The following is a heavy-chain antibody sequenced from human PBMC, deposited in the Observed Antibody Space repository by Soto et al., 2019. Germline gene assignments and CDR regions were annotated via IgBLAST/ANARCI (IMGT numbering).Heavy chain of an antibody. CDR3: ARELREGKSGSYNFDY. CDR2: INPNSGGT. V-gene: IGHV1-2*04. J-gene: IGHJ4*02. Sequence: QVQLVQSGAEVKKPGASVKVSCKASGYTFTGYYMHWVRQAPGQGLEWMGWINPNSGGTNYAQKFQGWVTMTRDTSISTAYLELSRLRSDDTAVYYCARELREGKSGSYNFDYWGQGTLVTVSS. D-gene: IGHD1-26*01. CDR1: GYTFTGYY.